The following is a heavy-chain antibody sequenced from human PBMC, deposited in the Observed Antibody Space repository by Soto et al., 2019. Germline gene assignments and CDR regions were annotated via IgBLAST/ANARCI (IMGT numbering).Heavy chain of an antibody. Sequence: QVQLVQSGAEVKKPGASVKVSCKTSGYTFTRYGISWVRQAPGQGLEWLGWISGYSGNTTYVQKHQGRVTMTTDTSTSMVYMERRSLRSDDTAVYYCARERGGGRYSNWFDPGGQGALVTVSS. J-gene: IGHJ5*02. V-gene: IGHV1-18*04. CDR1: GYTFTRYG. CDR2: ISGYSGNT. D-gene: IGHD1-26*01. CDR3: ARERGGGRYSNWFDP.